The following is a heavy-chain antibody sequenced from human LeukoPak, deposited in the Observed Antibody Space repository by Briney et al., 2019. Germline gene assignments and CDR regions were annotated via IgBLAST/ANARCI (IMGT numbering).Heavy chain of an antibody. CDR2: ISGSGGST. Sequence: GGSLRLSCAASGFTFSSYWMSWVRQAPGKGLEWVSAISGSGGSTYYADSVKGRFTISRDNSKNTLYLQMNSLRAEDTAVYYCAKDRDYGDYVASQYFDYWGQGTLVTVSS. CDR1: GFTFSSYW. J-gene: IGHJ4*02. CDR3: AKDRDYGDYVASQYFDY. V-gene: IGHV3-23*01. D-gene: IGHD4-17*01.